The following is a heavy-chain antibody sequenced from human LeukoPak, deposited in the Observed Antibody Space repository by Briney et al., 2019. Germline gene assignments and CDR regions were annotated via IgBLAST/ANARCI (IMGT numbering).Heavy chain of an antibody. Sequence: SETLSLTCTVYGGPISSYYWSWVRQPPGKGLEWIGYIYYIGITNYSPSLKSRVTISLDTSKNQFSLKLSSVTAANTAIYYCATDISSAGTDYFDYWGQGTLVTVSS. CDR2: IYYIGIT. CDR3: ATDISSAGTDYFDY. J-gene: IGHJ4*02. V-gene: IGHV4-59*01. D-gene: IGHD6-13*01. CDR1: GGPISSYY.